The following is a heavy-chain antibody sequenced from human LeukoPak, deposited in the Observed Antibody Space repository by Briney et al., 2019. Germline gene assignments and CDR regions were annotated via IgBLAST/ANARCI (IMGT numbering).Heavy chain of an antibody. CDR3: ARGPGREEDWFDP. CDR2: IYYGGST. D-gene: IGHD3-10*01. Sequence: KPSETLSLTCTVSGGPISSRSYYWGWIRQPPGKGLEWIGSIYYGGSTNYNPSLKSRVTISVDTSKNQFSLKLSSVTAADTAVYYCARGPGREEDWFDPWGQGTLVTVSS. V-gene: IGHV4-39*07. J-gene: IGHJ5*02. CDR1: GGPISSRSYY.